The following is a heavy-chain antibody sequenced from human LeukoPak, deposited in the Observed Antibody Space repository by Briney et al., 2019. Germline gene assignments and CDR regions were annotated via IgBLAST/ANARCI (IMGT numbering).Heavy chain of an antibody. CDR1: GFTFSNYW. CDR3: ARDRAYYYDLGVMDV. CDR2: IKQDGSEK. J-gene: IGHJ6*02. V-gene: IGHV3-7*01. Sequence: PGGSLRLSCAASGFTFSNYWMSWVRQAPGKGLEWVANIKQDGSEKYYVDSVKGRFTISRDNAKNSLYLQMNSLRAEDTAVYYCARDRAYYYDLGVMDVWGQGTTVTVSS. D-gene: IGHD3-22*01.